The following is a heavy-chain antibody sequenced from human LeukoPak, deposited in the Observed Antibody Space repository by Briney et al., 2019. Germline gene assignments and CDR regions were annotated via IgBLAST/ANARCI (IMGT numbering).Heavy chain of an antibody. Sequence: GGSLRLSCAASGLTFSSYSMNWVRQAPGKGLEWVSSISSSSSYIYYADSVKGRFTISRDNAKNSLYLQMNSLRAEDTAVYYCASLRITMVRGVKGMDVWGKGTTVTVSS. CDR3: ASLRITMVRGVKGMDV. V-gene: IGHV3-21*01. J-gene: IGHJ6*04. CDR1: GLTFSSYS. CDR2: ISSSSSYI. D-gene: IGHD3-10*01.